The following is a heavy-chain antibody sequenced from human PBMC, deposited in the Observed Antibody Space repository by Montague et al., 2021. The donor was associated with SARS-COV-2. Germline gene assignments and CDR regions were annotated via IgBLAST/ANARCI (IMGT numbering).Heavy chain of an antibody. Sequence: SXTLSLTCSVSGVSISSGSYYWSWVRQPPGKGLEWIGYVYHTGSTNYNPSLKSRVTLSIDTSKNQFSLNLTSVTAADTAVYYCVREKYYFDDSGSKWGQGTLVTV. CDR2: VYHTGST. CDR1: GVSISSGSYY. J-gene: IGHJ4*02. CDR3: VREKYYFDDSGSK. D-gene: IGHD3-22*01. V-gene: IGHV4-61*01.